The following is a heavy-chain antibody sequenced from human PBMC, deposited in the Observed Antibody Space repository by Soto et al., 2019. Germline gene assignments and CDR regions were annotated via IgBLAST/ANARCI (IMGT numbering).Heavy chain of an antibody. CDR3: ARDASGWSVY. V-gene: IGHV3-7*04. Sequence: PWGSLRLSCGASGFTXSDYWMSRVRQAPGKGLGWVANMNKDGSEKFYVDSVKGRFTISRDNAKESLYLQMNSLRDEDTAVYYCARDASGWSVYWGQGTLVTVSS. CDR2: MNKDGSEK. D-gene: IGHD6-19*01. CDR1: GFTXSDYW. J-gene: IGHJ4*02.